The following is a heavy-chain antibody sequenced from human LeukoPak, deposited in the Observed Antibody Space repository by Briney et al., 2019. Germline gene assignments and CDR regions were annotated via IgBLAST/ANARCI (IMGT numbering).Heavy chain of an antibody. CDR2: IYYSGST. CDR3: ARIGHEDYYFDY. CDR1: GGSISSYY. V-gene: IGHV4-59*01. Sequence: MPSETLSLTCTVSGGSISSYYWSWLRQPPGKGLEWIGYIYYSGSTSYNPSLKSRVTISVDTSKNQFSLKLSSVTAADTAVYYCARIGHEDYYFDYWGQGTLVTVSS. J-gene: IGHJ4*02.